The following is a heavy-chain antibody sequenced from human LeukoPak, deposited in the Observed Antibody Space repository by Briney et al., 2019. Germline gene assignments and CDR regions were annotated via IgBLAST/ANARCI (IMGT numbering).Heavy chain of an antibody. J-gene: IGHJ4*02. D-gene: IGHD3-10*01. CDR3: ARASGSNNFYFDY. Sequence: ASVKVSCKASGYTFTSYYMHWVRQAPGQRLEWMGIINPSGGNTRYAQKFQGRVTMTRDTSTSAVYMDLSSLRSEDTAVYYCARASGSNNFYFDYWGQGTLVTVFS. CDR1: GYTFTSYY. V-gene: IGHV1-46*01. CDR2: INPSGGNT.